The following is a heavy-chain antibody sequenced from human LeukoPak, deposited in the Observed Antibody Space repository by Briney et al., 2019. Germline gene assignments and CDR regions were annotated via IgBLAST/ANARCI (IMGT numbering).Heavy chain of an antibody. CDR3: ARGRYCSSLSCYTHWLDP. V-gene: IGHV4-39*07. J-gene: IGHJ5*02. CDR2: IYYSGST. CDR1: GGSISSSSFY. D-gene: IGHD2-2*02. Sequence: PSETLSLTCTVSGGSISSSSFYWGWIRQPPGKGLEWIGSIYYSGSTYYNPSLKSRVTILVDTSKNQFSLKLSSVTAADTAVYYCARGRYCSSLSCYTHWLDPWGQGTLVTVSS.